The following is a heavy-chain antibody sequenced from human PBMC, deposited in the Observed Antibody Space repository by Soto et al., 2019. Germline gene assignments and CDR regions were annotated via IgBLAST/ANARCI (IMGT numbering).Heavy chain of an antibody. CDR2: ISAYNGYT. CDR1: GYIFTSYG. Sequence: QVQLVQSGAEVKNPGASVKVSCKAAGYIFTSYGITWVRQAPGQGLEWMGRISAYNGYTNYAENLQDRVTLTTETPTTTAYMELRSLRSDDTAVYYCARGGGSYWFDPWGQGTLVTVSS. D-gene: IGHD1-26*01. V-gene: IGHV1-18*01. CDR3: ARGGGSYWFDP. J-gene: IGHJ5*01.